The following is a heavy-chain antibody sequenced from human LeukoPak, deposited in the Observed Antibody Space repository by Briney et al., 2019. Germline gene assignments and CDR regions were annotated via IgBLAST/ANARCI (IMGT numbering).Heavy chain of an antibody. Sequence: PGGSLRLSCAVSGFTFSSYSMNWVRQAPGKGLEWVSYIISSSSTIEYADSVKGRFTVSRDNAKNSLYLQMNSLRGDDAAIYYCARDWGAAGLWDYWGQGTLVTVSS. CDR2: IISSSSTI. D-gene: IGHD6-13*01. V-gene: IGHV3-48*04. CDR3: ARDWGAAGLWDY. J-gene: IGHJ4*02. CDR1: GFTFSSYS.